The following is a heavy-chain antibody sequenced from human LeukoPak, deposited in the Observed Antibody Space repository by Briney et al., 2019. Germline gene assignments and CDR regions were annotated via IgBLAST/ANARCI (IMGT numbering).Heavy chain of an antibody. CDR2: INNDGSKK. D-gene: IGHD1-14*01. V-gene: IGHV3-7*04. CDR3: ARTTIYTFDI. CDR1: GFTFSGYW. Sequence: GGSLRLSCVASGFTFSGYWMSWVRQAPGKGLEWVAHINNDGSKKCYVDSVKGRFTISRDNAKNSLYLSMNSLRSEDTAVYYCARTTIYTFDIWGQGTMVTVSS. J-gene: IGHJ3*02.